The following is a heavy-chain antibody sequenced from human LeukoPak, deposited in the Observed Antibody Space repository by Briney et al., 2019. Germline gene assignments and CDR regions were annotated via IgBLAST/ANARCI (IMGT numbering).Heavy chain of an antibody. CDR3: AKDRRGYTYNFDY. D-gene: IGHD5-18*01. CDR1: GFTFSSYA. J-gene: IGHJ4*02. Sequence: GGSLRLSCAASGFTFSSYAMSWVRQAPGKGLEWVSSISDSGSGAYYADSVKGRFTVSRDNSKNTLYLQMNSLRAEDTAVFYCAKDRRGYTYNFDYWGQGTLVTVSS. CDR2: ISDSGSGA. V-gene: IGHV3-23*01.